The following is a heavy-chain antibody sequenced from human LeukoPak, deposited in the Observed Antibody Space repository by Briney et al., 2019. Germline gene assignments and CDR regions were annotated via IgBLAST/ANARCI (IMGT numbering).Heavy chain of an antibody. CDR2: ISGSSSYI. Sequence: PGGSLRLSCAASGFTFSSYSMNLVRQAPGKGLEWVSSISGSSSYIYYADSVKGRFTISRDNAKNSLYLQMNSLRAEDTAVYYCARYYGGGASDYWGQGTLVTVSS. CDR3: ARYYGGGASDY. CDR1: GFTFSSYS. J-gene: IGHJ4*02. D-gene: IGHD4-23*01. V-gene: IGHV3-21*01.